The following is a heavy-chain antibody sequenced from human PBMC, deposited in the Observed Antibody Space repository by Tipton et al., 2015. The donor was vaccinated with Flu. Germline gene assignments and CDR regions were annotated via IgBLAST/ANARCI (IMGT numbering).Heavy chain of an antibody. CDR1: GGSISSYY. Sequence: TLSLTCTVSGGSISSYYWSWIRQPAGKGLEWIGRVYVSGSTNYNPSLKSRVTMSVDTSKNQFSLRLSSVTAADTAVYFCARESENYQRALDYWGQGTLVTVSS. CDR3: ARESENYQRALDY. CDR2: VYVSGST. V-gene: IGHV4-4*07. J-gene: IGHJ4*02. D-gene: IGHD6-25*01.